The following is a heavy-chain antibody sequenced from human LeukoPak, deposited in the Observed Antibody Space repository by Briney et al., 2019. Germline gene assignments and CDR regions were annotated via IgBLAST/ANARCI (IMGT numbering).Heavy chain of an antibody. CDR1: GFTVSNNY. CDR2: IYGGGNT. D-gene: IGHD3-10*01. V-gene: IGHV3-53*01. CDR3: ARGDLGYYGPDY. Sequence: GGSLRLSCAASGFTVSNNYMSWVRQAPGKGLEWVSAIYGGGNTYYADSVKGRFTISRDNAKNSLYLQMNSLRAEDTAVYYCARGDLGYYGPDYWGQGTLVTVSS. J-gene: IGHJ4*02.